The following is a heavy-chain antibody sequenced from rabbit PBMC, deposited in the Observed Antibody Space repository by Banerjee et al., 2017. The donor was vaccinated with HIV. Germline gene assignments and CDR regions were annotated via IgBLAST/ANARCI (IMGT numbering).Heavy chain of an antibody. J-gene: IGHJ4*01. V-gene: IGHV1S40*01. Sequence: QSLEESGGDLVKPGASLTLTCTASGFSFSSSYWICWVRQAPGKGLEWIACIYAGSSGSTYYASWAKGRFTISKTSSTTVTLQMTSLTAADTATYFCARKIDGGYRDFNLWGPGTLVTVS. CDR3: ARKIDGGYRDFNL. CDR1: GFSFSSSYW. CDR2: IYAGSSGST. D-gene: IGHD1-1*01.